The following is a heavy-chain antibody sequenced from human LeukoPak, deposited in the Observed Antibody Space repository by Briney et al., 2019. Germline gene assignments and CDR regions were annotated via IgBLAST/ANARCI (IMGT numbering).Heavy chain of an antibody. Sequence: TSETLSLTCTVSGGSMSSYYWSWIRQPPGKGMEWIGYIYYSGYTNYNPSLKSRVTISLDTSKNQFSLKLSSVTAADTAVYYSARGVCTSTSYYAGDYGMDVWGQGTPVTVSS. CDR2: IYYSGYT. CDR3: ARGVCTSTSYYAGDYGMDV. V-gene: IGHV4-59*08. CDR1: GGSMSSYY. J-gene: IGHJ6*02. D-gene: IGHD2-2*01.